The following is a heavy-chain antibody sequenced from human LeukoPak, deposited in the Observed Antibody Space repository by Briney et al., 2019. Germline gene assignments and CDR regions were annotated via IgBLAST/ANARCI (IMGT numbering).Heavy chain of an antibody. D-gene: IGHD3-3*01. CDR2: IYYSGST. J-gene: IGHJ4*02. V-gene: IGHV4-31*03. CDR1: GGSISSGGYY. CDR3: ARRSDFWSGSPFDY. Sequence: SETLSLTCTVSGGSISSGGYYWSWIRLHPGKGLEWIGYIYYSGSTYYNPSLKSRVTISVDTSKNQFSLKLSSVTAADTAVYYCARRSDFWSGSPFDYWGQGTLVTVSS.